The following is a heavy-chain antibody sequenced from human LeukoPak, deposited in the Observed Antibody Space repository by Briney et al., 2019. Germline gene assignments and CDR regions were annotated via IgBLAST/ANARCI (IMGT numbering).Heavy chain of an antibody. CDR2: ISGSGGST. CDR3: ARGLKDDGYNSLDVAFDI. V-gene: IGHV3-23*01. J-gene: IGHJ3*02. D-gene: IGHD5-24*01. CDR1: GFTFSSYA. Sequence: GGSLRLSCAASGFTFSSYAMSWVRQAPGKGLEWVSAISGSGGSTYYADSVKGRFTISRDDSKNTLYLQMNSLRSEDTAVYYCARGLKDDGYNSLDVAFDIWGQGTMVTVSS.